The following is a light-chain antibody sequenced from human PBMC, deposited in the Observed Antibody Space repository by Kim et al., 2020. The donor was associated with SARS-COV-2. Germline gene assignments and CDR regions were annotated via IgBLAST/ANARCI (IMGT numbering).Light chain of an antibody. CDR2: DVS. J-gene: IGLJ2*01. V-gene: IGLV2-8*01. CDR3: SSYAGNNNVV. Sequence: SVTIACTGSSSNVGGYNSDSWYQQYPGKAPKLLIYDVSMRPSGVPDRFAGSKAGNTASLTVSGLQADDEADYYCSSYAGNNNVVFGGGTQLTVL. CDR1: SSNVGGYNS.